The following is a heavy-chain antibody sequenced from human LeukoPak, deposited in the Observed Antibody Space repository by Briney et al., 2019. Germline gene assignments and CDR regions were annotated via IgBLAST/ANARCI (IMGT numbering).Heavy chain of an antibody. CDR2: ISSSSSYI. CDR3: ARRVSGYSYGYAGSLDY. J-gene: IGHJ4*02. V-gene: IGHV3-21*01. CDR1: GFTFSSYS. D-gene: IGHD5-18*01. Sequence: GGSLRLSCAASGFTFSSYSMNWVRQAPGKGLEWVSSISSSSSYIYYADSVKGRFTISRDNAKNSLYLQMNGLRAEDTAVYYCARRVSGYSYGYAGSLDYWGQGTLVTVSS.